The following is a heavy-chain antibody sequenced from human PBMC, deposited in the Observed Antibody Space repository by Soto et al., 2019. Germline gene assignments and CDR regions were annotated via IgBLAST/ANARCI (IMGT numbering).Heavy chain of an antibody. J-gene: IGHJ6*03. CDR2: IYYSGST. V-gene: IGHV4-59*13. CDR1: GGSISGYY. Sequence: SETLSLTCSVSGGSISGYYWSWIRQPPGKGLEWIGYIYYSGSTNYNPSLKSRLTISQDTSKNQFSLKLSSVTAADAAVYYFARVGPSPFYMDVWGTGTTVTLFS. CDR3: ARVGPSPFYMDV.